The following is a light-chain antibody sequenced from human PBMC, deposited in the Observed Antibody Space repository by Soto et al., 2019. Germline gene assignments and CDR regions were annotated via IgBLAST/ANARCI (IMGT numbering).Light chain of an antibody. J-gene: IGKJ1*01. CDR1: QSASSSY. CDR3: QQYSSSPGT. CDR2: GAS. Sequence: EIVLTQSPGTLSLSPGERATLSCRASQSASSSYLAWYQQKPGQAPRLLIYGASSRATGLSDRFSGSGSGTDFTLTISRLEPEDFAVYYCQQYSSSPGTFGQGTKVEIK. V-gene: IGKV3-20*01.